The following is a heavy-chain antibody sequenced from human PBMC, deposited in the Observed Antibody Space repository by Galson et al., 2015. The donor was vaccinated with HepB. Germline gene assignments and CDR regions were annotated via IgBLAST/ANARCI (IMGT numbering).Heavy chain of an antibody. D-gene: IGHD2-8*01. J-gene: IGHJ4*02. CDR3: VKEGVFFHFDY. V-gene: IGHV3-64D*06. CDR2: ISSNGGST. CDR1: GFTFSSYA. Sequence: SLRLSCAASGFTFSSYAMHWVRQAPGKGLEYVSAISSNGGSTYYADSVKGRFTISRDNSKNTLYLQMSSLRAEDTAVYYCVKEGVFFHFDYWGQGTLVTVSS.